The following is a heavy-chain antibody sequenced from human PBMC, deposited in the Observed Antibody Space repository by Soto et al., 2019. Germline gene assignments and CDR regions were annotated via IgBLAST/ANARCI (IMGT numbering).Heavy chain of an antibody. J-gene: IGHJ4*02. V-gene: IGHV1-69*02. CDR2: IIPILGIA. D-gene: IGHD4-17*01. CDR3: ARSHYGDPTYW. CDR1: GGTFGSYT. Sequence: QVQLVQSGAEVKKPGSSVKVSCKASGGTFGSYTISWVRQAPGQGLEWMGRIIPILGIANYAQKFQGRVTITADKSTSTAYMELSSLRSEDTAVYYCARSHYGDPTYWWGQGTLVTVSS.